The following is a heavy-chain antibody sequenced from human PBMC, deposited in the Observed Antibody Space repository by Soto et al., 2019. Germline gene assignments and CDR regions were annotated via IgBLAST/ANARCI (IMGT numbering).Heavy chain of an antibody. CDR2: ISAYNGNT. D-gene: IGHD3-16*01. V-gene: IGHV1-18*04. Sequence: ASVKVSCKASGYTFTSYGVSWVRQAPGQGLEWMGWISAYNGNTNYAQKLQGRVTMTTDTSTTTAYMELSSLRSEDSAVYYCARLHVPMTYGGGVFDSWGQGTLVTVSS. J-gene: IGHJ4*02. CDR1: GYTFTSYG. CDR3: ARLHVPMTYGGGVFDS.